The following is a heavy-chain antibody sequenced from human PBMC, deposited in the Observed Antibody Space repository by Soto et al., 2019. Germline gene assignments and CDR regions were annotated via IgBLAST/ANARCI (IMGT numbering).Heavy chain of an antibody. Sequence: GGSLRLSCVASGFTFSNHWMSWVRQAPGKGLEWVANIKQDGSEKNYVDSVKGRFTISRDNAKNSLHLQMNSLRAEDTAVYYCARDPLYSAYEPIDYWGQGTLVTVSS. V-gene: IGHV3-7*04. D-gene: IGHD5-12*01. CDR2: IKQDGSEK. CDR1: GFTFSNHW. CDR3: ARDPLYSAYEPIDY. J-gene: IGHJ4*02.